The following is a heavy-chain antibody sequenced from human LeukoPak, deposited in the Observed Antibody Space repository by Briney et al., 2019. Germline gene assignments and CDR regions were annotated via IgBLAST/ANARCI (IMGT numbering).Heavy chain of an antibody. D-gene: IGHD3-3*01. Sequence: GGSLRLSCAASGFTFSNYGMHWVRQAPGKGLEWVAVISYDGNYKYYADSVKGRFTISRDNSKNTLYLQMNSLRADDTAVYYCAKDGRRFLEWLNHVNWFDPWGQGTLVTVSS. V-gene: IGHV3-30*18. J-gene: IGHJ5*02. CDR3: AKDGRRFLEWLNHVNWFDP. CDR2: ISYDGNYK. CDR1: GFTFSNYG.